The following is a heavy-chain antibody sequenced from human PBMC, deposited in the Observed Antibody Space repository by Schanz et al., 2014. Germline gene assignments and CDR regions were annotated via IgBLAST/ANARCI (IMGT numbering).Heavy chain of an antibody. Sequence: EVQLLESGGGLVQPGGSLRLSCAASGFTFSSYAMSWVRQAPGKGLEWISAISGRSGTTNYADSVKGRFTISRDNSKNTLFLQMSSLRAEDTAVYYCARDGDFDYWGQGTLVTVSS. V-gene: IGHV3-23*01. CDR3: ARDGDFDY. CDR1: GFTFSSYA. J-gene: IGHJ4*02. CDR2: ISGRSGTT.